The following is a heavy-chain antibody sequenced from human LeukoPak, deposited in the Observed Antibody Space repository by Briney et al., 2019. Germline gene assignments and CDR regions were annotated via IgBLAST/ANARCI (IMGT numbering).Heavy chain of an antibody. CDR1: GYTLSDYY. CDR3: AREETGTTDY. J-gene: IGHJ4*02. Sequence: GASVKVSCKTSGYTLSDYYMHWVRQAPGQGLEWMGWINPNSGATTYAENFQGRVIMTRDTSTSTAYMELRSLRSDDTAVYYCAREETGTTDYWGQGTLVTVSS. V-gene: IGHV1-2*02. CDR2: INPNSGAT. D-gene: IGHD1-1*01.